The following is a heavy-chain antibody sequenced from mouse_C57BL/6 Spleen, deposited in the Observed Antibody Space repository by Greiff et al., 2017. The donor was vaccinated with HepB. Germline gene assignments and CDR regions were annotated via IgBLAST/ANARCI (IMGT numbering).Heavy chain of an antibody. J-gene: IGHJ4*01. CDR2: IDPSDSYT. CDR1: GYTFTSYW. Sequence: QVQLQQPGAELVRPGTSVKLSCKASGYTFTSYWMHWVKQRPGQGLEWIGVIDPSDSYTNYNQKFKGKATLTVDTSSSTAYMQLSSLTSEDSAVYYCARYTNYYGSSYGAMDYWGQGTSVTVSS. D-gene: IGHD1-1*01. CDR3: ARYTNYYGSSYGAMDY. V-gene: IGHV1-59*01.